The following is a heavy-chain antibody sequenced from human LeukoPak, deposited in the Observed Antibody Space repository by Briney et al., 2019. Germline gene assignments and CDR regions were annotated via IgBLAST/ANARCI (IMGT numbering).Heavy chain of an antibody. D-gene: IGHD2-15*01. CDR2: ISYDGSNK. Sequence: GGSLRLSCAASGFTFTDYWMSWVRQAPGKGLEWVAVISYDGSNKYYADSVKGRFTISRDNSKNTLYLQVNSLRAEDTAVYYCARVDSAWWPNDYWGQGTLVTVSS. J-gene: IGHJ4*02. CDR3: ARVDSAWWPNDY. CDR1: GFTFTDYW. V-gene: IGHV3-30-3*01.